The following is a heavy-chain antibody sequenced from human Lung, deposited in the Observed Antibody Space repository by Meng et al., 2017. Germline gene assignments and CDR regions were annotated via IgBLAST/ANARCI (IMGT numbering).Heavy chain of an antibody. CDR1: GFTFSGHW. CDR2: INTDGSTT. CDR3: TNDRLSH. Sequence: GESLKISCAASGFTFSGHWMHWVRQAPGKGLVWVSRINTDGSTTTYAGSVKGRFTISGDNAKSTLYLQLNSLGAEDTAVYYCTNDRLSHWGQGTLVTVSS. J-gene: IGHJ1*01. D-gene: IGHD1-1*01. V-gene: IGHV3-74*03.